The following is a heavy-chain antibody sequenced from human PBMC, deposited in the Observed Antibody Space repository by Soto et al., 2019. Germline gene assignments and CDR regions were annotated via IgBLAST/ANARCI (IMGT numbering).Heavy chain of an antibody. CDR2: ISGSGGGT. J-gene: IGHJ4*02. Sequence: VGSLRLSCAASGFTFSSYAMSWVHQAPGKGLEWVSTISGSGGGTYYADSMKGRFTISRDNSKNTLYLQMYSLRVEDTAVYYCARESDHWGQGTLVTVSS. CDR3: ARESDH. CDR1: GFTFSSYA. V-gene: IGHV3-23*01.